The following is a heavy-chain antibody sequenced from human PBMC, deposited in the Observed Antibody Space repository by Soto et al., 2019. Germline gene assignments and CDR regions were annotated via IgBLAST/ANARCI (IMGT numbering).Heavy chain of an antibody. J-gene: IGHJ4*02. CDR1: GFTFSSSA. CDR3: AKVKYQYADSSGNLAY. Sequence: GGSLRLSCAASGFTFSSSAMSWVRQAPGKGLEWVSAISGSGGSTYYADSVKGRFTISRDNPKNTLYLHMNSLRAEDTAVYYCAKVKYQYADSSGNLAYWGQGSLVTGSA. V-gene: IGHV3-23*01. CDR2: ISGSGGST. D-gene: IGHD3-22*01.